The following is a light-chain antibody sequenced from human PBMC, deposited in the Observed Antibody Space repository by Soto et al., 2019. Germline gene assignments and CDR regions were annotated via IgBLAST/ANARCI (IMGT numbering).Light chain of an antibody. Sequence: SYELTQPPLVSVSPGQTASITCSGDKLGDKYACWYQQKPGQSPVLVIYQDSKRPSGIPERFSGSNSGNTATLTISGTQAMDEADYYCQAWDSSTAHVVFGGGTKLTVL. CDR3: QAWDSSTAHVV. CDR2: QDS. CDR1: KLGDKY. J-gene: IGLJ2*01. V-gene: IGLV3-1*01.